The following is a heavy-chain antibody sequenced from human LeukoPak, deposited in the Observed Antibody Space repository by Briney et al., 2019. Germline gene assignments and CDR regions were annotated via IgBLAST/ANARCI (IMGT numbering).Heavy chain of an antibody. D-gene: IGHD4-11*01. Sequence: SLRLSCEASGLIFDDYAIHWVRQAPGKGLEWVSGISWNSATIAYADSVKGRFTISRDSAKNSLYLEMNSLRGEDTALYYCAKCTYDTSLQGRSPDAFDAWGQGTMVTVSS. CDR3: AKCTYDTSLQGRSPDAFDA. CDR1: GLIFDDYA. J-gene: IGHJ3*01. CDR2: ISWNSATI. V-gene: IGHV3-9*01.